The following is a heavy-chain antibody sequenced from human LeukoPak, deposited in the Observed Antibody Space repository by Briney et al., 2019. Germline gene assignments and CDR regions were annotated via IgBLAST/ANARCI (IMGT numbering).Heavy chain of an antibody. CDR2: ISGSGGEI. CDR3: ATYRQVLLPFES. D-gene: IGHD2-8*02. Sequence: GGSLRLSCAASGFTFSSYAMSWVRQAPGMGLEWVSGISGSGGEIHYADSVRGRFTISRDNSKSTLSLQMNSLRAEDTAIYYCATYRQVLLPFESGGQGTLVTVSS. J-gene: IGHJ4*02. V-gene: IGHV3-23*01. CDR1: GFTFSSYA.